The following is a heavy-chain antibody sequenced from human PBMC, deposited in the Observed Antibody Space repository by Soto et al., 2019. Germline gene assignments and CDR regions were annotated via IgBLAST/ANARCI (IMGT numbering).Heavy chain of an antibody. Sequence: QVQLVQSGAEVKKPGASVKVSCKVSGYTFTSYDINWVRQATGQGLEWRGWMNPNSGNTGYAQKFQGRVTMTRNTSISTAYMELSSLRSEDTAVYYCARAAWGRGDYYYYGMDVWGQGTTVTVSS. CDR1: GYTFTSYD. V-gene: IGHV1-8*01. J-gene: IGHJ6*02. CDR2: MNPNSGNT. D-gene: IGHD3-10*01. CDR3: ARAAWGRGDYYYYGMDV.